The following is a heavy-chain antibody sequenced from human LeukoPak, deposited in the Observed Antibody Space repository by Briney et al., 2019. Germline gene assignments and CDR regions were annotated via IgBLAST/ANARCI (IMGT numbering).Heavy chain of an antibody. CDR1: GFTFSSYW. CDR2: INHNGNVN. J-gene: IGHJ5*02. V-gene: IGHV3-7*01. Sequence: GGSLRLSCAASGFTFSSYWMNWARQAPGKGLGWVASINHNGNVNYYVDSVKGRFTISRDNAKNSLYLQMNSLRDEDTAVYHCARGRYSSSSFDPWGQGTLVTVSS. D-gene: IGHD6-6*01. CDR3: ARGRYSSSSFDP.